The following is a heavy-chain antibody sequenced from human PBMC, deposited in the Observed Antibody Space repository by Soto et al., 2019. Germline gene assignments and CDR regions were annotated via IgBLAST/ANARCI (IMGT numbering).Heavy chain of an antibody. CDR3: ARHPRYYYDSSGSLAGWFDP. Sequence: GESLKISCKGSGYSFTSYWIGWVRQMPGKGLEWMGIIYPGDSDTRYSPSFQGQVTISADKSISTAYLQWSSLKASDTAMYYCARHPRYYYDSSGSLAGWFDPWGQGTLVTAPQ. J-gene: IGHJ5*02. V-gene: IGHV5-51*01. CDR2: IYPGDSDT. CDR1: GYSFTSYW. D-gene: IGHD3-22*01.